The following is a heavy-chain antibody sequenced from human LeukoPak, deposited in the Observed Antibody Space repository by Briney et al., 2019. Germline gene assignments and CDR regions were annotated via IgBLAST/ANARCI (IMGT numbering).Heavy chain of an antibody. CDR2: IIPILGIA. V-gene: IGHV1-69*04. CDR3: AREVTTNWYFDV. CDR1: GGTFSSYA. D-gene: IGHD4-17*01. J-gene: IGHJ2*01. Sequence: ASVKVSCKASGGTFSSYAISWVRQAPGQGLEWMGRIIPILGIANYAQKFQGRVTITADKSTSTAYMELSSLRSEDTAVYYCAREVTTNWYFDVWGRGTLVTVSS.